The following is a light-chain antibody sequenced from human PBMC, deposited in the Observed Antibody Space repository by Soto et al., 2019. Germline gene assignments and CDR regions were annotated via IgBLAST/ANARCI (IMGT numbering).Light chain of an antibody. Sequence: EVVMTQSPAVLSVSPGETATLSCRASQSISSKLACYQHKPGQAPRLLIYGAVTRATGIPARFSGSGSTTDFTPTISSLHSEDGAVYCCQQYNNWLSWTFGQGTKVEIK. V-gene: IGKV3-15*01. CDR2: GAV. CDR3: QQYNNWLSWT. CDR1: QSISSK. J-gene: IGKJ1*01.